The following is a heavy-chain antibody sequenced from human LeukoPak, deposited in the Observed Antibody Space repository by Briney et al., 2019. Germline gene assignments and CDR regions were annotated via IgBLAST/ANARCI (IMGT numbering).Heavy chain of an antibody. CDR2: ISGSGGST. J-gene: IGHJ4*02. CDR1: GFTFSSYA. D-gene: IGHD5-24*01. Sequence: GGSLRLSCAASGFTFSSYAMRWVRQAPGKGLEWVSAISGSGGSTYYADSVKGRFTISRDNSKNTLYLQMNSLRAEDTAVYYCAKAVEMATITFDYWGQGTLVTVSS. V-gene: IGHV3-23*01. CDR3: AKAVEMATITFDY.